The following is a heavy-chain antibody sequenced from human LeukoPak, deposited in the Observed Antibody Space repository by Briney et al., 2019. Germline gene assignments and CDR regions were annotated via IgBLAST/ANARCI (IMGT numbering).Heavy chain of an antibody. CDR3: ETDYTAMSTVDS. J-gene: IGHJ4*02. Sequence: PSETLSLTCTVSARSINSYYWEWIRQPAGKGLEWIGHIQTSGSTKYNPSLKSRVTMSIDTSKNQFSLNLYSMTAADKAVYYCETDYTAMSTVDSWGQGTLVTVSS. CDR2: IQTSGST. D-gene: IGHD5/OR15-5a*01. V-gene: IGHV4-4*07. CDR1: ARSINSYY.